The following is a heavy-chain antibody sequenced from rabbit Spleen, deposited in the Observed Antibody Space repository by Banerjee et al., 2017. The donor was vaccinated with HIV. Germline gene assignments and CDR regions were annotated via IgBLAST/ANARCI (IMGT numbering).Heavy chain of an antibody. D-gene: IGHD1-1*01. V-gene: IGHV1S45*01. Sequence: QEQLTETGGGLVQPGGSLTLSCKASGIDFTNYYITWVRQAPGKGLEWIACINIVTYKAVYATWAKGRFTISRTSSTTVTLQMTSLTATDTATYFCARDLIGVIGWNFNLWGPGTLVTVS. CDR1: GIDFTNYY. J-gene: IGHJ4*01. CDR3: ARDLIGVIGWNFNL. CDR2: INIVTYKAV.